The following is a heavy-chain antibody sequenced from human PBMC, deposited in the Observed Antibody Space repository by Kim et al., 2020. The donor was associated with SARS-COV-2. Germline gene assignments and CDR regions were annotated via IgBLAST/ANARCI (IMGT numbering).Heavy chain of an antibody. D-gene: IGHD1-26*01. Sequence: TNYNPSLKSRVTISVDTSKNQFSLKLSSVTAADTAVYYCARRLSGSYFGYWGQGTLVTVSS. V-gene: IGHV4-34*01. CDR2: T. CDR3: ARRLSGSYFGY. J-gene: IGHJ4*02.